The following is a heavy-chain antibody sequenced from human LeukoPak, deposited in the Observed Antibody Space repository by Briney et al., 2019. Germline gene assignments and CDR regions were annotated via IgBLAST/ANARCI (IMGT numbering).Heavy chain of an antibody. J-gene: IGHJ4*02. Sequence: SETLSLTCAVYGGSFSGCYWNLIRQPPGKGLEWIGEINHSGSTNYNPSLKSRVTISVDTSKNQFSLKLSSVTAADTAVYYCARRYSSGRYYFDYWGQGTLVTVSS. CDR1: GGSFSGCY. V-gene: IGHV4-34*01. D-gene: IGHD6-19*01. CDR2: INHSGST. CDR3: ARRYSSGRYYFDY.